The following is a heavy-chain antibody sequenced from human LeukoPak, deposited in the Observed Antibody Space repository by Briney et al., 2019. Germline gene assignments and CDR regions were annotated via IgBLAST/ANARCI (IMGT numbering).Heavy chain of an antibody. CDR3: AKDQRYSSSWYNDY. Sequence: GGSLRLSCAASGFTFSSYATSWVRQAPGKGLEWVSAISGSGGSTYYADSVKGRFTISRDNSKNTLYLQMNSLRAEDTAVYYCAKDQRYSSSWYNDYWGQGTLVTVSS. V-gene: IGHV3-23*01. CDR1: GFTFSSYA. CDR2: ISGSGGST. D-gene: IGHD6-13*01. J-gene: IGHJ4*02.